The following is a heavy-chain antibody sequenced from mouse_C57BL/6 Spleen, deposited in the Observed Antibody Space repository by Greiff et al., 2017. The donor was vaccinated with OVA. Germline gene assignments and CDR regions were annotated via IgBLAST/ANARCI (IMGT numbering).Heavy chain of an antibody. CDR2: ISYDGSN. Sequence: EVQLQESGPGLVKPSQSLSLTCSVTGYSITSGYYWNWIRQFPGNKLEWMGYISYDGSNNYNPSLKNRISITRDTSKNQFFLKLNSVTTEDTATYYCARGTTVVDFDYWGQGTTLTVSS. J-gene: IGHJ2*01. V-gene: IGHV3-6*01. CDR3: ARGTTVVDFDY. CDR1: GYSITSGYY. D-gene: IGHD1-1*01.